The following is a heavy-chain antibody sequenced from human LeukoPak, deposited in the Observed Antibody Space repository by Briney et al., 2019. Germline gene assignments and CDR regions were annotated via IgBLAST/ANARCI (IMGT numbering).Heavy chain of an antibody. Sequence: SETLSLTCTVSGASMTTYYWSWIRQPPGKGLEWIGRIYTSGSTNYNPSLKSRVTMSVDTSKNQFSLKLSSVTAADTAVYYCARMTLGATKRYFDYWGQGTLVTVSS. D-gene: IGHD1-26*01. CDR3: ARMTLGATKRYFDY. CDR1: GASMTTYY. CDR2: IYTSGST. V-gene: IGHV4-4*07. J-gene: IGHJ4*02.